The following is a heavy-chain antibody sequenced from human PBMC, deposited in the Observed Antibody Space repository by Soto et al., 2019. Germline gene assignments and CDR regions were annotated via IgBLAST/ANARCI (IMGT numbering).Heavy chain of an antibody. J-gene: IGHJ6*02. V-gene: IGHV1-69*12. Sequence: QVQLVQSGAEVKKPGSSVKVSCKASGGTFSSYAISWVRQAPGQGLEWMGVIIPIFGTANYAQKFQGRVTITADESTSTAYMELRSLRSEDRAVYYCASKMAGVNYYYAMDVWGQGTTVTVSS. D-gene: IGHD2-8*01. CDR2: IIPIFGTA. CDR1: GGTFSSYA. CDR3: ASKMAGVNYYYAMDV.